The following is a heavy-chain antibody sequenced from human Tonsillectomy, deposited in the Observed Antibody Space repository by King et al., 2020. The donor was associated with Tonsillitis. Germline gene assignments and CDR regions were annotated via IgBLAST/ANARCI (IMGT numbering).Heavy chain of an antibody. Sequence: VQLVESGAEVKKPGASVKVSCKASGYTFSDYYMHWVRRAPGQGLEWMGWINFKSGGTNYAQKFQDWVTMTRDTSISTAYMELSRLRSDDTAVYYCARDGRGGWDYWGQGTLVTVSS. CDR1: GYTFSDYY. J-gene: IGHJ4*02. V-gene: IGHV1-2*04. CDR2: INFKSGGT. D-gene: IGHD3-16*01. CDR3: ARDGRGGWDY.